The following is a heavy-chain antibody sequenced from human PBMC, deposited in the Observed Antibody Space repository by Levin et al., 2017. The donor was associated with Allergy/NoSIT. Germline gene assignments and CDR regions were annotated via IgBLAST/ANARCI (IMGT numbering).Heavy chain of an antibody. CDR2: IYPGDSDT. Sequence: GESLKISCKGSGYSFTSYWIGWVRQMPGKGLEWMGIIYPGDSDTRYSPSFQGQVTISADKSISTAYLQWSSLKASDTAMYYCVRPMQLSTGGFDIWGQGTMVTVSS. CDR1: GYSFTSYW. J-gene: IGHJ3*02. V-gene: IGHV5-51*01. CDR3: VRPMQLSTGGFDI. D-gene: IGHD6-13*01.